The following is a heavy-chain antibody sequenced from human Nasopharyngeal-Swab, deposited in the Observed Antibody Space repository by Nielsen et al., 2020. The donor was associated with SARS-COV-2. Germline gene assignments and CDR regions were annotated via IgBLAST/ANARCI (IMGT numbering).Heavy chain of an antibody. Sequence: SETLSLTCTVSGASISGGPYYWSWIRQPAGRGLEWVGRIYTDGSTNFNPSLKSRVTISVHTSKNKVSLKVTSVTAADTAVYYCASTSTDIATIAYFEYWGQGTLVTVSS. V-gene: IGHV4-61*02. D-gene: IGHD5-24*01. J-gene: IGHJ4*02. CDR1: GASISGGPYY. CDR3: ASTSTDIATIAYFEY. CDR2: IYTDGST.